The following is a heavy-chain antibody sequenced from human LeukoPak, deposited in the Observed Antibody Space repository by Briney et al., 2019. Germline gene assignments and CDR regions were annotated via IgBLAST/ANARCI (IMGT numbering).Heavy chain of an antibody. J-gene: IGHJ3*02. V-gene: IGHV3-30*04. Sequence: PGGSLRLSCAASGFTFSSYAMHWVRQAPGKGLEWVAVISYDGSNKYYADSVKGRFTISRDISKNTLYLQMNSLRAEDTAVYYCARLTSIAVADDAFDIWGQGTMVTVSS. CDR3: ARLTSIAVADDAFDI. CDR1: GFTFSSYA. D-gene: IGHD6-19*01. CDR2: ISYDGSNK.